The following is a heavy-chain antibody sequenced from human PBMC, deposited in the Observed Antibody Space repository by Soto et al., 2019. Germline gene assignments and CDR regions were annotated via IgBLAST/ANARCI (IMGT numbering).Heavy chain of an antibody. CDR1: GFTFDDYG. D-gene: IGHD3-9*01. J-gene: IGHJ5*02. CDR3: ARDKDDILTGYYGKGWFDP. V-gene: IGHV3-20*01. Sequence: GGSLRLSCAASGFTFDDYGMSWVRQAPGKGLEWVSGINWNGGSTGYADSVKGRFTISRDNAKNSLYLQMNSLRAEDTALYHCARDKDDILTGYYGKGWFDPWGQGTLVTVSS. CDR2: INWNGGST.